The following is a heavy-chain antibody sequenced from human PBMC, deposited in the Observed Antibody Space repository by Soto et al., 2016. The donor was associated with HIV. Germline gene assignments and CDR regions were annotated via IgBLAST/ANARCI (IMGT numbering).Heavy chain of an antibody. CDR1: GYTFTTYY. Sequence: QVQLVQSGAEVKKPGASVKVSCKASGYTFTTYYMHWVRQAPGQGLEWMGIINPSGGSTSYAQKFQGRVTMTTDSSTSTAYMEVRRLRYEDTAVYYCARDPSGLYDSSDYSWEIWGQGARVTVSS. V-gene: IGHV1-46*01. CDR3: ARDPSGLYDSSDYSWEI. J-gene: IGHJ3*02. D-gene: IGHD3-22*01. CDR2: INPSGGST.